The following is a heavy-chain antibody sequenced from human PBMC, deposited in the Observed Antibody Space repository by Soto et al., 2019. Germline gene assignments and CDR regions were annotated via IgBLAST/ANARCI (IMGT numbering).Heavy chain of an antibody. J-gene: IGHJ5*02. V-gene: IGHV1-24*01. Sequence: QVQLVQSGAEVKKPGASVKVSCKVSGYTLTELSMHWVRQAPGKGLEWMGGFDPEDGETIYAQKFQGRVTMTEDTSTDTAYMELSSLRSEDMAVYYCATFVVVPAAMDYWFDPWGQGTLVTVSS. CDR1: GYTLTELS. CDR3: ATFVVVPAAMDYWFDP. CDR2: FDPEDGET. D-gene: IGHD2-2*01.